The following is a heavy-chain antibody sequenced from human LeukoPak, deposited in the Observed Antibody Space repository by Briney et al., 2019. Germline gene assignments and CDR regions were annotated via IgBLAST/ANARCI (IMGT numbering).Heavy chain of an antibody. CDR2: INTNSGNP. D-gene: IGHD1-1*01. J-gene: IGHJ4*02. CDR3: ARDRGNGFDF. V-gene: IGHV7-4-1*02. Sequence: ASVKVSCKASGYTFTSYAMNWVRQAPGQGLEWMGWINTNSGNPTYAQTFTGRFVFSWDTSVSTAYLQISGLKTDDTAVYYCARDRGNGFDFWGQGTLVTVSS. CDR1: GYTFTSYA.